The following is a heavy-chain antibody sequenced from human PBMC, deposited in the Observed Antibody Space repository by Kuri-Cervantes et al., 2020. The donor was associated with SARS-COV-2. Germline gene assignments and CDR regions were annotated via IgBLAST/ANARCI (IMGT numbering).Heavy chain of an antibody. V-gene: IGHV4-39*01. D-gene: IGHD3-22*01. J-gene: IGHJ5*01. CDR2: IYYTGST. CDR1: GGSISSSGNY. Sequence: SEIRCLTCNVPGGSISSSGNYWGWIRQPPGKGLEWVGSIYYTGSTSYNPSLKSRVTISVDTSKNQFSLRLSSMTAADTAVYYCAKRPFITLKEGCFDPWGQGTLVTVSS. CDR3: AKRPFITLKEGCFDP.